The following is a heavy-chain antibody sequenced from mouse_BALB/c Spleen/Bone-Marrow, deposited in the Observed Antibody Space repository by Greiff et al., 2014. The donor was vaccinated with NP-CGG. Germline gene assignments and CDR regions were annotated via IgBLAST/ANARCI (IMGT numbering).Heavy chain of an antibody. CDR3: RGRTDALDY. CDR2: IYPGDSDT. V-gene: IGHV1-5*01. J-gene: IGHJ2*01. Sequence: EVQLQQSGTVLARPGASVKMSCKASGYSFTSYWIHWVKQRPGQGLEWIGAIYPGDSDTSFNQKFKDKAKLTAVTSASTAYMELSSLTKEESAVYYCRGRTDALDYWGQGTTLTVSS. CDR1: GYSFTSYW.